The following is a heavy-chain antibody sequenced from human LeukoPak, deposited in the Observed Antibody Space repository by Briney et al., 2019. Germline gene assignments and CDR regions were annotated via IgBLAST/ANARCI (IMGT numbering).Heavy chain of an antibody. CDR2: ISSSSSYI. V-gene: IGHV3-21*01. D-gene: IGHD2-21*02. CDR1: GFTFSSYS. CDR3: AREPVVVTAAAFDI. J-gene: IGHJ3*02. Sequence: GGSLRLSCAASGFTFSSYSMNWVRQAPGKGLEWVSSISSSSSYIYYAGSVKGRFTISRDNAKNSLYLQMNSLRAEDTAVYYCAREPVVVTAAAFDIWGQGTMVTVSS.